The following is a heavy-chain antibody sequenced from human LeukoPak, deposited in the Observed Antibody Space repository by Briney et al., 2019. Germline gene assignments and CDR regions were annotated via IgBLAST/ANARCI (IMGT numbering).Heavy chain of an antibody. CDR2: INPSGGST. CDR1: GYTFTSYY. D-gene: IGHD1-26*01. J-gene: IGHJ4*02. CDR3: AREVGSGSPKYYFDY. Sequence: ASVKVSCKASGYTFTSYYMHWVRQAPGRGLEWMGIINPSGGSTSYAQKFQGRVTMTRDTSTSTVYMELSSLRSEDTAVYYCAREVGSGSPKYYFDYWGQGTLVTVSS. V-gene: IGHV1-46*01.